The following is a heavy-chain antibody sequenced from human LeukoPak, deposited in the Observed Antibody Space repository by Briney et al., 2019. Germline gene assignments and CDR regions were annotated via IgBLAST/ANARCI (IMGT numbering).Heavy chain of an antibody. V-gene: IGHV1-69*13. D-gene: IGHD1-1*01. CDR3: ASQVNVEDFYYFDY. CDR2: IIPIFGTA. CDR1: GGTFSGYA. J-gene: IGHJ4*02. Sequence: SVKVSCKASGGTFSGYAISWVRQAPGQGLEWMGGIIPIFGTANYAQKFQGRVTITADESTSTAYMELSSLRSEDTAVYYCASQVNVEDFYYFDYWGQGTLVTVSS.